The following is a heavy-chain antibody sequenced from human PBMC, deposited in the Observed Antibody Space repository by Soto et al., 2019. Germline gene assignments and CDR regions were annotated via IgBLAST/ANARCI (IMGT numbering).Heavy chain of an antibody. CDR3: ARGGIAVAGYFDY. J-gene: IGHJ4*02. V-gene: IGHV3-33*01. CDR2: IWYDGSNK. D-gene: IGHD6-19*01. CDR1: GFTFSSHG. Sequence: QVQLVESGGGVVQPGRSLRLSCAASGFTFSSHGMHWVRQAPGKGLEWVAVIWYDGSNKYYADSVKGRFTISRDNSKNTLYLQMNSLRAEDTAVYYCARGGIAVAGYFDYWGQGTLVTVSS.